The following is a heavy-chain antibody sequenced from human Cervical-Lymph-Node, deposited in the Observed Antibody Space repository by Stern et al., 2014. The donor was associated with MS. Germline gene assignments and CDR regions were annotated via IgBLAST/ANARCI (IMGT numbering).Heavy chain of an antibody. D-gene: IGHD3-22*01. Sequence: QVTLRESGPTLVKPTQTLTVTCTFAGFSLSTAQKGVAWIRQPPGKGLEWLALIYWDDDRRYSPDLKSRLSVSQDASNNQVVLTLTNVGPADTGTYFCAHWDYYDALFDFWGPGTLVTVSS. CDR3: AHWDYYDALFDF. J-gene: IGHJ4*02. V-gene: IGHV2-5*02. CDR2: IYWDDDR. CDR1: GFSLSTAQKG.